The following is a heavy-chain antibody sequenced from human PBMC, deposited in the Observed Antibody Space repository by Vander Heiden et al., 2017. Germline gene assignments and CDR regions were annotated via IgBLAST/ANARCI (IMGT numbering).Heavy chain of an antibody. CDR3: ARRVAASSTGGNFDS. J-gene: IGHJ4*02. V-gene: IGHV3-7*01. D-gene: IGHD2-8*02. Sequence: DVQLVESGGGLVQPGGSLRLSCAASGFTFSSYWMSWGRQAPGKGLEWVANIKQDGSEKYYVDSVKGRFTISRDNAKNSLYLQMNSLRVEDTAVYYCARRVAASSTGGNFDSWGQGTLLTVSS. CDR1: GFTFSSYW. CDR2: IKQDGSEK.